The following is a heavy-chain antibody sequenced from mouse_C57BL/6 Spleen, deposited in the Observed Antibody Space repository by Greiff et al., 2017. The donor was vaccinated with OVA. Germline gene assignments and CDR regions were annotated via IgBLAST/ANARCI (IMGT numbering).Heavy chain of an antibody. Sequence: GGGLVQPKGSLKLSCAASGFSFNTYAMNWVRQAPGKGLEWVARIRSKSNNYATYYADSVKDRFTISRDDSESMLYLQMNNLKTEDTAMYYCVRQRITTVVFDYWGQGTTLTVSS. D-gene: IGHD1-1*01. V-gene: IGHV10-1*01. CDR3: VRQRITTVVFDY. CDR1: GFSFNTYA. CDR2: IRSKSNNYAT. J-gene: IGHJ2*01.